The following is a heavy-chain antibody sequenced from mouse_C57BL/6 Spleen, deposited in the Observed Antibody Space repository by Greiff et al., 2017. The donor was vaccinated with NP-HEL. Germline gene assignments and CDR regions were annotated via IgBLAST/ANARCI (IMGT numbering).Heavy chain of an antibody. Sequence: QVQLKESGAELVKPGASVKISCKASGYAFSSYWMNWVKQRPGKGLEWIGQIYPGDGDTNYNGKFKGKATLTADKSSSTAYMQLSSLTSEDSAVYFCARDGYDGWFAYWGQGTLVTVSA. CDR1: GYAFSSYW. D-gene: IGHD2-2*01. CDR2: IYPGDGDT. V-gene: IGHV1-80*01. J-gene: IGHJ3*01. CDR3: ARDGYDGWFAY.